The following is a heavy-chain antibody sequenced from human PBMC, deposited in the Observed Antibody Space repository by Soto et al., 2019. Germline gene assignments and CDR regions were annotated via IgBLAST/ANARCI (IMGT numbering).Heavy chain of an antibody. J-gene: IGHJ3*02. CDR3: VADPTEKIQLRQEDDDFDI. V-gene: IGHV1-46*01. CDR1: GYTFTSYY. Sequence: ASVKVSCKASGYTFTSYYMHWVRQAPGQGLEWMGIINPSGGSTSYAQKFQGRVTMTRDTSTSTVYMELSSLRSEDTAVYYCVADPTEKIQLRQEDDDFDIWGQGTMVTVSS. D-gene: IGHD1-1*01. CDR2: INPSGGST.